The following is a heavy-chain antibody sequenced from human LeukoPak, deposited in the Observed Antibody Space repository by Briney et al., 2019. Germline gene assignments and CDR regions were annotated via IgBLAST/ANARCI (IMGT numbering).Heavy chain of an antibody. CDR1: GYTFTSYD. Sequence: ASVKVSCKASGYTFTSYDINWVRQATGQGLEWMGWMNPNSGNTGYAQKFQGRVTMTRNTSISTAYMELSSLRSEDTAVYYCARAPVGHCSSTSCYEFDPWGQGTLVTVSS. V-gene: IGHV1-8*01. D-gene: IGHD2-2*01. CDR2: MNPNSGNT. CDR3: ARAPVGHCSSTSCYEFDP. J-gene: IGHJ5*02.